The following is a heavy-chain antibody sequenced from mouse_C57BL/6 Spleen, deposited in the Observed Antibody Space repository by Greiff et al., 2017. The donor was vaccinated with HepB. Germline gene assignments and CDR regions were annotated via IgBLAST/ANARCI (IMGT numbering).Heavy chain of an antibody. V-gene: IGHV5-6*01. Sequence: EVKLVESGGDLVKPGGSLKLSCAASGFTFSSYGMSWVRQTPDKRLEWVATISSGGSYTYYPDSVKGRFTISRDNAKNTLYLQMSSLTSEDTAMYYCARQDGNYAWFAYWGQGTLVTVSA. CDR1: GFTFSSYG. D-gene: IGHD2-1*01. CDR2: ISSGGSYT. J-gene: IGHJ3*01. CDR3: ARQDGNYAWFAY.